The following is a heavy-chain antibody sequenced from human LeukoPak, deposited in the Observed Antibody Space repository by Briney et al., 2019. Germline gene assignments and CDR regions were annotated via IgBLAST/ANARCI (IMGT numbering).Heavy chain of an antibody. J-gene: IGHJ6*03. Sequence: GGSLRLSCAASGFTFSSYAMSWVRQAPGKGLEWVAAISSNAYSTYYADSLKGPFTISRDNSKNTLYLQMNSLRSDDTAVYYCASPTRRGAMYYYYMDVWGKGATVTVSS. CDR3: ASPTRRGAMYYYYMDV. CDR2: ISSNAYST. CDR1: GFTFSSYA. D-gene: IGHD3-10*01. V-gene: IGHV3-23*01.